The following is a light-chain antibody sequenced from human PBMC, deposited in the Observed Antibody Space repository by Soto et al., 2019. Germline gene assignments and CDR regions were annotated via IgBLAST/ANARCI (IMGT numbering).Light chain of an antibody. CDR2: GAS. Sequence: AIRMTQSPSSLSASAGDRVAIACRASQDVGRYLAWYQQKPGQAPKLLIYGASTLQSGVPSRFSGGGSGTDFTLSIRCLQSETFATYYCQHYKNYPWTFVQGTKVEIK. V-gene: IGKV1-8*01. J-gene: IGKJ1*01. CDR3: QHYKNYPWT. CDR1: QDVGRY.